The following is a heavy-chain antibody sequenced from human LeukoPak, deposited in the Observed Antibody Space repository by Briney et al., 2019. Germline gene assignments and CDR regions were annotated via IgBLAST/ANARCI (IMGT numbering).Heavy chain of an antibody. CDR3: ATYSGYETSKYYYYMDV. J-gene: IGHJ6*03. V-gene: IGHV1-69*05. CDR2: LIPLFAP. CDR1: GGTFSSYA. Sequence: GASVKVSCKASGGTFSSYAISWVRQAPGQGLEWMGGLIPLFAPNYAQKFQGRVTITTDETTSTAFLELTGLKSDDTAVYYCATYSGYETSKYYYYMDVWGKGTTVTVSS. D-gene: IGHD5-12*01.